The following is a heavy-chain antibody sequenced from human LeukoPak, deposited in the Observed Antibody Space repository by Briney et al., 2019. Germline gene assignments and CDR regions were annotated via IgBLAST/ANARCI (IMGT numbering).Heavy chain of an antibody. J-gene: IGHJ6*04. Sequence: GGSLRLSCAASGFTCSSYAMHWVRQTPGKGLEWVAVISHDGNTDYYADSVKGRFTISRDNAKNSLYLQMNSLRAEDTAVYYCAELGITMIGGVWGKGTTVTISS. D-gene: IGHD3-10*02. V-gene: IGHV3-30*04. CDR3: AELGITMIGGV. CDR2: ISHDGNTD. CDR1: GFTCSSYA.